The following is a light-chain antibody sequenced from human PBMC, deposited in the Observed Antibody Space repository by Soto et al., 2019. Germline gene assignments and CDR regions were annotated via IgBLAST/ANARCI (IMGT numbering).Light chain of an antibody. CDR1: SIDVGGYNY. CDR3: SSYTRSSPVV. V-gene: IGLV2-14*01. Sequence: QSVLTQPASVSGSPGQSITISCPGTSIDVGGYNYVSWYQQHPGKAPKLMIYDVSNRPSGVYNRFSGSKSGNTASLTISGLQAEDAAAEYCSSYTRSSPVVFGGGTTRTVL. J-gene: IGLJ2*01. CDR2: DVS.